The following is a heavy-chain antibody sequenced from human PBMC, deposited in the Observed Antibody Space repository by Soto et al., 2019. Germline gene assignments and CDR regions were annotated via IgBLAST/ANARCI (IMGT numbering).Heavy chain of an antibody. CDR3: VRHEVAVSGAYNMDV. D-gene: IGHD3-22*01. V-gene: IGHV4-39*01. CDR1: PDSITSSGYY. J-gene: IGHJ6*02. Sequence: PSETLSLTCTVSPDSITSSGYYWGWIRQTPGKGLEWIGSIYYNGTTYYNPSLKSRVFISVDTSKDQFSLRLKSVTVADTATFYCVRHEVAVSGAYNMDVCGRGTTVTVSS. CDR2: IYYNGTT.